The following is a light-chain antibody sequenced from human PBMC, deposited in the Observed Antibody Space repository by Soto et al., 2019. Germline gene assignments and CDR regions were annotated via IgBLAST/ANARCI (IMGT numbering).Light chain of an antibody. V-gene: IGLV2-8*01. CDR3: SSYAGSNNWV. CDR2: AVS. CDR1: SSDVGSYNY. Sequence: QSALTQPPSASGSPGQSVTISCTGTSSDVGSYNYVSWYQQHSGKAPKLMIYAVSKRPSGVPDRFSGSKSGNTASLTVSGLQAEDEADYYCSSYAGSNNWVFGGGTKLTVL. J-gene: IGLJ3*02.